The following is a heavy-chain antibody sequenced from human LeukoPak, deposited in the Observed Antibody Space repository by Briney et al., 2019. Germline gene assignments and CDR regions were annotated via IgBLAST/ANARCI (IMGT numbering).Heavy chain of an antibody. J-gene: IGHJ3*02. CDR3: ARGLFLSGYLDAFDI. CDR1: GFIVNNKY. Sequence: GGSLRLSCAASGFIVNNKYMTWVRQAPGKGVEWVSLIYNDGRTYYADPVKGRCTISRDNSKNTLYLQMNSLRVEDTAVYYCARGLFLSGYLDAFDIWGQGTVVTVSS. D-gene: IGHD3-22*01. V-gene: IGHV3-53*01. CDR2: IYNDGRT.